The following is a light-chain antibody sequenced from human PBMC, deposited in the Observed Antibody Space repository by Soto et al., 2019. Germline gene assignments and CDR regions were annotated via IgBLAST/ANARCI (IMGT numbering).Light chain of an antibody. V-gene: IGLV1-40*01. J-gene: IGLJ1*01. CDR3: QSYDSSLSGSV. Sequence: QSVLTQPPSVSGAPGQRVTISCTGSSSNIGARYDVHWYQQLPGTAPKLLIYGNNNRPSGVPGRFSGSKSGTSASLAITGLQADDEADYYSQSYDSSLSGSVFGSGTKVTVL. CDR1: SSNIGARYD. CDR2: GNN.